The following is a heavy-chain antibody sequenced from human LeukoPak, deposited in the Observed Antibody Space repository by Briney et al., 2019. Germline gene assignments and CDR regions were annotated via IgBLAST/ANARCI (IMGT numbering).Heavy chain of an antibody. CDR1: GGSISSSNYY. CDR3: ARPSRRDCGGDCYRDSWFDP. CDR2: IYYSGYT. Sequence: PSETLSLTCTVSGGSISSSNYYWGWVRQPPGKGLEWIGSIYYSGYTYYNPSLKSRVTMSVDTSKNQFSLKLSSVTAADTAVYYCARPSRRDCGGDCYRDSWFDPWGQGTLVTVSS. V-gene: IGHV4-39*01. D-gene: IGHD2-21*02. J-gene: IGHJ5*02.